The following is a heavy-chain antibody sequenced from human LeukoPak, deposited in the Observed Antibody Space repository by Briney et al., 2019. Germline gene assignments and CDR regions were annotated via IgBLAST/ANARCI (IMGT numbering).Heavy chain of an antibody. Sequence: GGSLRLYCAGSGFTFRNARMSWVRQAPGKGLEWVSRIKRKNNGGTKNYAATVKGRFTISRDDSKNTLYLQMNSLKTEYTAVYYCATEPDDSSTYFRYYFDYWGQGTLVTVSA. D-gene: IGHD3-22*01. V-gene: IGHV3-15*01. CDR3: ATEPDDSSTYFRYYFDY. CDR2: IKRKNNGGTK. J-gene: IGHJ4*02. CDR1: GFTFRNAR.